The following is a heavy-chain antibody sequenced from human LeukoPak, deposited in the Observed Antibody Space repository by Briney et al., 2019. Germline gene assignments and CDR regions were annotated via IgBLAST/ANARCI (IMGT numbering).Heavy chain of an antibody. CDR1: GFTFSSYG. J-gene: IGHJ5*02. V-gene: IGHV3-23*01. CDR3: GSCSGGSCHSGWFDP. Sequence: GGTLRLSCAASGFTFSSYGMSWVRQAPGKGLEWVSAISGSGGSTYYADSVKGRFTISRDNAKNSLYLQMNSLRAEDTAVYYCGSCSGGSCHSGWFDPWGQGTQVTVSS. D-gene: IGHD2-15*01. CDR2: ISGSGGST.